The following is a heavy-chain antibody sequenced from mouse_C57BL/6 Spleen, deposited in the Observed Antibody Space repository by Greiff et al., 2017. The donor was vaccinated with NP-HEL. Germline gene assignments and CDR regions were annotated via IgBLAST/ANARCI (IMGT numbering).Heavy chain of an antibody. D-gene: IGHD2-4*01. J-gene: IGHJ2*01. Sequence: QVQLKQSGAELVRPGTSVKVSCKASGYAFTNYLIEWVKQRPGQGLEWIGVINPGSGGTNYNEKFKGKATLTADKSSSTAYMQLSSLTSEDSAVYFCARSGYDYDPLDYWGQGTTLTVSS. CDR2: INPGSGGT. CDR1: GYAFTNYL. CDR3: ARSGYDYDPLDY. V-gene: IGHV1-54*01.